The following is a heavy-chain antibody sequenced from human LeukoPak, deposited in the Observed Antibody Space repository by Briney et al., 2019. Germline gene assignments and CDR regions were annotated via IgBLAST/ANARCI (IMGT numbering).Heavy chain of an antibody. CDR3: ARSARAGGTYYFDY. D-gene: IGHD6-13*01. Sequence: SETLSLTCAVYGGSFSGYYWSWIRQPPGKGLEWIGEINHSGSTNYNPSLKSRVTISVDTSKNQFSLKLSSVTAADTAVYYCARSARAGGTYYFDYWGQGTLVTVSS. CDR1: GGSFSGYY. V-gene: IGHV4-34*01. CDR2: INHSGST. J-gene: IGHJ4*02.